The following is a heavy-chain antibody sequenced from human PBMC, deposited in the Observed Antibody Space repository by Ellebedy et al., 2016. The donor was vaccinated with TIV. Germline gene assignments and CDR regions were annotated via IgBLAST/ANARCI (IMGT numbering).Heavy chain of an antibody. Sequence: GESLKISXAASGFTFSNAWMNWVRQAPGKGLEWVGRIKSKTDGGTTDYAAPVKGRFTISRDDSKNTLYLQMNSLKTEDTAVYYCTTIKMTTVINYYGMDVWGQGTTVTVSS. CDR1: GFTFSNAW. V-gene: IGHV3-15*07. CDR2: IKSKTDGGTT. D-gene: IGHD4-23*01. J-gene: IGHJ6*02. CDR3: TTIKMTTVINYYGMDV.